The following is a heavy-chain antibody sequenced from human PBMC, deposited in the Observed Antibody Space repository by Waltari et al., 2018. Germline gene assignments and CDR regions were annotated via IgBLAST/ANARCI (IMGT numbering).Heavy chain of an antibody. V-gene: IGHV4-34*01. CDR2: INHSGST. Sequence: QVQLQQWGAGLLKPSETLSLTCAVYGGSFSGYYWSWIRQPPGKGLEWIGEINHSGSTNYNPSLKGRVTISVDTSKNQFSLKLSSVTAADTAVYYCARGRNVLRFLARWFDPWGQGTLVTVSS. D-gene: IGHD3-3*01. CDR3: ARGRNVLRFLARWFDP. J-gene: IGHJ5*02. CDR1: GGSFSGYY.